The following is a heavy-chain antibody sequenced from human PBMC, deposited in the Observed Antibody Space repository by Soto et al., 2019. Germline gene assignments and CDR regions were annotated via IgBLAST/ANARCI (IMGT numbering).Heavy chain of an antibody. CDR3: ERHDDWCDP. CDR2: VYYSGAT. V-gene: IGHV4-39*01. Sequence: SETLSLTCNVSGDSMTSPPYYWGWIRQPRGKGLEWIGTVYYSGATYYNPSLRGRLTVSADTSKNYFSLRLTSVTAADTVVYYCERHDDWCDPWGQGILVIVSS. CDR1: GDSMTSPPYY. J-gene: IGHJ5*02.